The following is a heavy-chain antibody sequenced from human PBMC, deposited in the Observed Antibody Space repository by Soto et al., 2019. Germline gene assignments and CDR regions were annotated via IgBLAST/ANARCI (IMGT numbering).Heavy chain of an antibody. V-gene: IGHV1-8*01. J-gene: IGHJ4*02. CDR2: IQPSSGRT. CDR1: GYSFTGLD. D-gene: IGHD1-26*01. CDR3: ARGVTAGVDY. Sequence: ASVTVSCTYSGYSFTGLDINWVRQTTGQGLEWMGWIQPSSGRTGYAQKFQGRVTMTRDTSINTAYMELSSLTSDDTAFYYCARGVTAGVDYWGQGTLVNVSP.